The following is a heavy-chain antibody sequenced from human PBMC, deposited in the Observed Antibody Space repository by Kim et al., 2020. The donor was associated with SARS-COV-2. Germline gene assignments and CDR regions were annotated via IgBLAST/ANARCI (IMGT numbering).Heavy chain of an antibody. CDR2: IIPIFGTA. V-gene: IGHV1-69*06. CDR1: GGTFSSYA. J-gene: IGHJ6*01. D-gene: IGHD2-21*02. Sequence: SVKVSCKASGGTFSSYAISWVRQAPGQGLEWMGVIIPIFGTANYAQKCQGRVTITADKSTSTAYMELSSLISEYTALYYCVREAYCGVAFYSPHRYYYY. CDR3: VREAYCGVAFYSPHRYYYY.